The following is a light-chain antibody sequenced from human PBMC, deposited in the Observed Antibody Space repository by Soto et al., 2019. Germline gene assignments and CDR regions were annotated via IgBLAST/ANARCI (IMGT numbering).Light chain of an antibody. CDR1: QSVKTF. CDR2: DAS. V-gene: IGKV3-11*01. CDR3: QQRSNWPPIT. Sequence: EIVLTQSPATLSLSPGDRATLSCMASQSVKTFLVWYQQRPGQAPSLLIYDASHRAAGIPARFSGSGFGTDFTLTISSLEPEDAAVYYCQQRSNWPPITFGQGTRLEI. J-gene: IGKJ5*01.